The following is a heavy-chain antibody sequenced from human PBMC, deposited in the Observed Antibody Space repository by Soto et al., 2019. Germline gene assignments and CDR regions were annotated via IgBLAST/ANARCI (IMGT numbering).Heavy chain of an antibody. D-gene: IGHD5-12*01. CDR3: ARESPDGYNTGGCFDY. CDR1: GFTFSSYW. V-gene: IGHV3-7*05. J-gene: IGHJ4*02. Sequence: GGSLRLSCAASGFTFSSYWMTWVRQAPGKGLEWVANIKQDGSEKYCVDSVKGRFPISRDNAKNSLYLLMNSLRAEDTAVYYCARESPDGYNTGGCFDYWGQGTLVTVSS. CDR2: IKQDGSEK.